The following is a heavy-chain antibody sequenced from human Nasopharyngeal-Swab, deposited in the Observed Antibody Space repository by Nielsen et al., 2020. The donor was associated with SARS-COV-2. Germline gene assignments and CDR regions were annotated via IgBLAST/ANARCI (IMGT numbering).Heavy chain of an antibody. V-gene: IGHV3-30*18. D-gene: IGHD3-9*01. CDR3: AKEAGYYDILTGYYLSLGYGMDV. CDR1: GFTFSSYG. CDR2: ISYDGSKK. J-gene: IGHJ6*02. Sequence: GESLKISCAASGFTFSSYGMHWVRQAPGKGLEWVAVISYDGSKKYYADSVKGRFTISRDNSKNTLYLQMNSLRAEDTAVYYCAKEAGYYDILTGYYLSLGYGMDVWGQGTTVTVSS.